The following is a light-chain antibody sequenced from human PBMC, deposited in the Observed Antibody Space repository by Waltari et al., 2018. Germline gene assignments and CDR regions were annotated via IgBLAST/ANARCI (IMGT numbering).Light chain of an antibody. Sequence: EIVLTQSPGTLSLSPGERATLSCRASQSVLSIYLAWYQQKPGQAPRLLIYDASSRATVIPDRFSGSGSGADFTLTSSRLEPEDFAVYYCQQYGSSPTTFGQGTKVEIK. CDR2: DAS. CDR1: QSVLSIY. CDR3: QQYGSSPTT. V-gene: IGKV3-20*01. J-gene: IGKJ1*01.